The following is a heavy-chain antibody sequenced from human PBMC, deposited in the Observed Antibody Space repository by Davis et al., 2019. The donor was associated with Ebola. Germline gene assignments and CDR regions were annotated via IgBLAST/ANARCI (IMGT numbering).Heavy chain of an antibody. Sequence: AASVKVSCKASGGTFSSYTISWVRQAPGQGLEWMGRIIPILGIANYAQKFQGRVTITADKSTSTAYMELSSLRSEDTAVYYCARDGVGDFWYYYYGMDVWGQGTTVTVSS. J-gene: IGHJ6*02. D-gene: IGHD2-8*01. V-gene: IGHV1-69*04. CDR3: ARDGVGDFWYYYYGMDV. CDR2: IIPILGIA. CDR1: GGTFSSYT.